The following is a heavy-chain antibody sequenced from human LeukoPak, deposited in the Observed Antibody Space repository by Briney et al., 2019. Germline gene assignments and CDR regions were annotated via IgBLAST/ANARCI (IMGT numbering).Heavy chain of an antibody. CDR1: GDSVSSQSAA. CDR3: VRGGGNFDY. Sequence: SQTLSLTCAISGDSVSSQSAAWSLIRQSPSRGLEWLGRTYYRTRYGSRWYRQYGLSVQGRLTINPDTSMNQVSMQLTSVTPEDTAIYYCVRGGGNFDYWGPGTLVTVSS. CDR2: TYYRTRYGSRWYR. J-gene: IGHJ4*02. V-gene: IGHV6-1*01.